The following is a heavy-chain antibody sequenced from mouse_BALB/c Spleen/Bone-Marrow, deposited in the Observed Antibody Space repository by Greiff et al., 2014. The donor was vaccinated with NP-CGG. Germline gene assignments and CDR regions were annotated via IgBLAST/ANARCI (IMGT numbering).Heavy chain of an antibody. CDR3: VRGNYGNYVDYFDF. CDR1: GFTFSSYG. D-gene: IGHD2-1*01. V-gene: IGHV5-6-3*01. Sequence: VQLQQSGGGLVQPGGSLKLSCAASGFTFSSYGMSWVRQTPDKRLELVATINSNGSSTYYPDSVKGRFTISRDTAKNTLYLQMSSLKSEETAMYYCVRGNYGNYVDYFDFWGQGTTLTVSS. CDR2: INSNGSST. J-gene: IGHJ2*01.